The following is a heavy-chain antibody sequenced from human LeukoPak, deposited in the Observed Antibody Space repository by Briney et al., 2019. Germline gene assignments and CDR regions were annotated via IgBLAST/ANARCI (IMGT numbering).Heavy chain of an antibody. V-gene: IGHV1-18*01. CDR2: VSSYNGDP. CDR1: GYTFTYYG. Sequence: GASVKVSCKASGYTFTYYGISWVRQAPGQGLEWMGWVSSYNGDPNSEQEFRGRVTMSTDTSTSTAYMELRGLRFDDTAIYYCVKDWHILTGRNCFDPWVQGTLVTVSS. D-gene: IGHD3-9*01. J-gene: IGHJ5*02. CDR3: VKDWHILTGRNCFDP.